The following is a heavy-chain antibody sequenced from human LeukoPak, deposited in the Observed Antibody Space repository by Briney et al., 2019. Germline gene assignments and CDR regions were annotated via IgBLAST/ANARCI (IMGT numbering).Heavy chain of an antibody. Sequence: SETLSLTCTVSGGSISSYYCSWIRQPPGQGLEWIGYIYYSGNTNYNPSLKSRVTISVDTSKNQFSLKLSSVTAADTALYYCARVRSYQLLSRYYYYGMDVWGQGTTVTVSS. CDR2: IYYSGNT. D-gene: IGHD2-2*01. V-gene: IGHV4-59*01. CDR3: ARVRSYQLLSRYYYYGMDV. J-gene: IGHJ6*02. CDR1: GGSISSYY.